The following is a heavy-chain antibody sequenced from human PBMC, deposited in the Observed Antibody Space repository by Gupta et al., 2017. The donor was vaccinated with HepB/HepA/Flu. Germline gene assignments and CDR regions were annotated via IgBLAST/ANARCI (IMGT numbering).Heavy chain of an antibody. CDR3: ARERTGYSSSWYFSAFDI. CDR1: GFPLSNYW. CDR2: INSDESST. V-gene: IGHV3-74*03. Sequence: EVQLVESGGGLVQPGGSLRLSCAASGFPLSNYWMQWVRQTPGKGLEWFSRINSDESSTKYADSVEGRFIISRDNAKNTLSLQLNSLRAEDTAVYYCARERTGYSSSWYFSAFDIWGHGTLVTVSS. D-gene: IGHD6-13*01. J-gene: IGHJ3*02.